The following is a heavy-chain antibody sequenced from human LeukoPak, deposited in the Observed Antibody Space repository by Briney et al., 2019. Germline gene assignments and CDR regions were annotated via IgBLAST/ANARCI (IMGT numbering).Heavy chain of an antibody. D-gene: IGHD2-2*01. Sequence: PGGSLRLSCAASGFTFSKAWMSWVRQAPGKGLEWVGRINSKTDGGTTDYAAPVKGRFTISRDDSKNTLYLQMNSLKTEDTAVYYCTTDLRYCSSTSCYVYYFDYWGQGTLVTVSS. J-gene: IGHJ4*02. CDR2: INSKTDGGTT. CDR3: TTDLRYCSSTSCYVYYFDY. CDR1: GFTFSKAW. V-gene: IGHV3-15*01.